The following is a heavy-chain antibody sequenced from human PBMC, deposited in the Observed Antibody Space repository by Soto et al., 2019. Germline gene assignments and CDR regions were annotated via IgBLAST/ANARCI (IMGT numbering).Heavy chain of an antibody. CDR3: ASHVVGATTSQTNWFDP. Sequence: GESLKISCKGSGYTFTDYWIGWVRQLPGKGLEWMGIIYPGDSDTNYSPSFQGHVTISADKSISTAYLQWSSLKASDTAMYYCASHVVGATTSQTNWFDPWGQGTLVTVSS. V-gene: IGHV5-51*01. CDR1: GYTFTDYW. CDR2: IYPGDSDT. J-gene: IGHJ5*02. D-gene: IGHD1-26*01.